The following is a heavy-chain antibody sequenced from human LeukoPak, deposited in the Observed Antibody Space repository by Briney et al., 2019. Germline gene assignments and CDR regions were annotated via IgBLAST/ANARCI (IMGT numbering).Heavy chain of an antibody. CDR1: GGSISGYY. CDR2: IYTSGST. D-gene: IGHD3-9*01. Sequence: SETLSLTCTVSGGSISGYYWSWIRQPAGKGLEWIGRIYTSGSTNYNPSLKSRVTMSVDTSKNQFSLKLSSVTAADTAVYYCASDDILTGIIDYWGQGTLVTVSS. J-gene: IGHJ4*02. V-gene: IGHV4-4*07. CDR3: ASDDILTGIIDY.